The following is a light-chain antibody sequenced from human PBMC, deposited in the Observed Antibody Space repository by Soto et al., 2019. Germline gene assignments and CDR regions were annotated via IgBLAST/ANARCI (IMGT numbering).Light chain of an antibody. CDR2: GAS. CDR3: QQYGSSPYT. J-gene: IGKJ2*01. CDR1: QSVRNSY. V-gene: IGKV3-20*01. Sequence: EILLTQSPGTLSLSPGERATLSCRASQSVRNSYLAWYQQKPGQAPRLLIYGASGRATGIPDRFSGSGSGKDFTLNISRLEPEDFAVYYCQQYGSSPYTFGQGTKLEI.